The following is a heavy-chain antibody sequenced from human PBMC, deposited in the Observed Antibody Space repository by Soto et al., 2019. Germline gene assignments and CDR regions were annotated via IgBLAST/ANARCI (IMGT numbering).Heavy chain of an antibody. CDR3: AKGDSAMVTGPY. J-gene: IGHJ4*02. CDR2: ISRSGGTT. CDR1: GFTFSSYA. V-gene: IGHV3-23*01. Sequence: PGGSLRLSCAASGFTFSSYAMSWVRQAPGKGLEWVSVISRSGGTTYYADSVKGRFTISRDNSKSTLYLQMNSLRGEDTALYYCAKGDSAMVTGPYWGQGTLVTVYS. D-gene: IGHD5-18*01.